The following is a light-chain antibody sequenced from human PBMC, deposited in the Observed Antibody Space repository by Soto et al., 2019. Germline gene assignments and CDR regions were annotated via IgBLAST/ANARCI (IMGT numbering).Light chain of an antibody. CDR1: HSVSSD. CDR3: QQYNNWPPT. CDR2: GAS. Sequence: EIVMAQSPATLSVSPGERATLSCRASHSVSSDLAWYQQKPGQAPRLLIYGASTRAIGIPARFSGSGSGTEFTLTISSLQSEDFAVYYCQQYNNWPPTFGQGTRLEIK. V-gene: IGKV3-15*01. J-gene: IGKJ5*01.